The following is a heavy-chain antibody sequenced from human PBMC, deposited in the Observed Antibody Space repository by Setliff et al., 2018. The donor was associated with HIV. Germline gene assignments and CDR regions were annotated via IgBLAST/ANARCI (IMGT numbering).Heavy chain of an antibody. Sequence: AETSLTCTVSGGSISSYYWSWIRRPPGKGPEWIGYIHNSGTTHYNPAFESRLIISLDMSNNRFSLNLASVTAADTAVYYCARSNLEPTSRLFDPWGPGTLVTVSS. D-gene: IGHD1-1*01. CDR2: IHNSGTT. CDR3: ARSNLEPTSRLFDP. V-gene: IGHV4-4*09. CDR1: GGSISSYY. J-gene: IGHJ5*02.